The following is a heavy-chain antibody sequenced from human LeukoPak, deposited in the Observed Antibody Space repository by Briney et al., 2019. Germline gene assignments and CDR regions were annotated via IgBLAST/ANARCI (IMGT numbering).Heavy chain of an antibody. CDR1: GFTFSNAW. CDR3: IREQLVSGYYYYYMDV. J-gene: IGHJ6*03. D-gene: IGHD6-13*01. Sequence: PGGSLRLSCAASGFTFSNAWMSWVRQAPGKGLEWVGRIKSKTDGGTTDYAAPVKGRFTISRDDSKNTLYLQMNSLKTEDTAVYYCIREQLVSGYYYYYMDVWGKGTTVTVSS. CDR2: IKSKTDGGTT. V-gene: IGHV3-15*01.